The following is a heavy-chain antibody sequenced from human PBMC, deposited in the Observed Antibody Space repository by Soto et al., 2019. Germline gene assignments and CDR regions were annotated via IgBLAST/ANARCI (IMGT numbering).Heavy chain of an antibody. Sequence: ASVKVSCKASGDTVSNDYLHWVRQAPGQGFEWLGLISPFGGATAYAQRFKGRVTVTMDKSSTTFYLELSSLRSDDTAVYYCAKGRGGKTVANFGMDVWGQGVTVTVSS. J-gene: IGHJ6*02. CDR3: AKGRGGKTVANFGMDV. CDR2: ISPFGGAT. CDR1: GDTVSNDY. D-gene: IGHD3-16*01. V-gene: IGHV1-46*01.